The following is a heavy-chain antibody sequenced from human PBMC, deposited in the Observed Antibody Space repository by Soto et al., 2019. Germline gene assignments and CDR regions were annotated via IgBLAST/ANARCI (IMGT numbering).Heavy chain of an antibody. CDR3: ASMVVPGYNWFDP. CDR2: IKQDGREK. CDR1: GFTFSSYW. V-gene: IGHV3-7*01. J-gene: IGHJ5*02. Sequence: EVQLLESGGGLVQPGGSLRLSCAASGFTFSSYWMSWVRQAPGKGLEWVANIKQDGREKYYVDSVKGRFTISRDNAKNSLYLQMNSLRAEDTAVYYCASMVVPGYNWFDPWGQGTLVTVSS. D-gene: IGHD2-2*01.